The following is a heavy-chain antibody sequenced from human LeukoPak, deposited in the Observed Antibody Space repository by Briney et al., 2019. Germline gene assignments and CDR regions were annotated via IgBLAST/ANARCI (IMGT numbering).Heavy chain of an antibody. CDR1: GGSISSGDYY. D-gene: IGHD2-2*01. V-gene: IGHV4-30-4*08. CDR2: IYYSGST. CDR3: ARGRISWGVPAAMVWFDP. J-gene: IGHJ5*02. Sequence: SETLSLTCTVSGGSISSGDYYWSWIRQPPGKCLEWIGYIYYSGSTYYNPSLKRRVTISVDTSKNQFSLKLSSVTAADTAVYYCARGRISWGVPAAMVWFDPWGQGTLVTVSS.